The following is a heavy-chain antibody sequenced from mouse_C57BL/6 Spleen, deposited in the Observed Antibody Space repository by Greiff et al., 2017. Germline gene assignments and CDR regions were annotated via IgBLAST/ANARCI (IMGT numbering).Heavy chain of an antibody. Sequence: EVQLVESGPGLVKPSQSLSLTCSFTGYSITSGYYWNWIRQFPGNKLEWMGYISYDGSNNYTPSIKNRISITRDTSKNQFFLKLNSVTTEDTATYYCARDYYGGAMDYWGQGTSVTVSS. J-gene: IGHJ4*01. D-gene: IGHD1-1*01. CDR2: ISYDGSN. CDR1: GYSITSGYY. V-gene: IGHV3-6*01. CDR3: ARDYYGGAMDY.